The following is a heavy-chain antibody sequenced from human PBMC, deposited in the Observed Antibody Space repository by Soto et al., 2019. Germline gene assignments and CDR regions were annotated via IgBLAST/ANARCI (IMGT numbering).Heavy chain of an antibody. CDR3: ARVTPYDFWL. J-gene: IGHJ4*02. V-gene: IGHV4-30-4*01. Sequence: ASETLSLTCTVSGGSISSGDYYWSWIRQPPGKGLEWIGYIYYSGSTYYNPSLRSRVTISVDTSKNQFSLKLSSVTAADTAVYYCARVTPYDFWLWGQGTLVTVSS. D-gene: IGHD3-3*01. CDR1: GGSISSGDYY. CDR2: IYYSGST.